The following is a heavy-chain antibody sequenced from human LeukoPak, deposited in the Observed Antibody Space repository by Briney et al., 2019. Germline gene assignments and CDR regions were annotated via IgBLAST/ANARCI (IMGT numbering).Heavy chain of an antibody. CDR2: ISWNSGSI. CDR1: GFTFDDYA. CDR3: AKGGEQQLAFDY. Sequence: GGSLRLSCAASGFTFDDYAMHWVRQAPGKGLEWVSGISWNSGSIGYADSVKGRFTISRDNAKNSLYLQMNSLRAEDTALYYCAKGGEQQLAFDYWGQGTLVTVSS. D-gene: IGHD6-13*01. J-gene: IGHJ4*02. V-gene: IGHV3-9*01.